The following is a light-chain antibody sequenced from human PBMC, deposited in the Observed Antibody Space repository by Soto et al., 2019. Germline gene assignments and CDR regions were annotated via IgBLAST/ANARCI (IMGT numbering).Light chain of an antibody. J-gene: IGKJ4*01. CDR2: DSS. Sequence: EIVLTQSPATLSLSPGERATLSCRASQSLSSNFLAWYQQKPGQPPRLLIYDSSTRATGFPDRFSGSGSGTDFTLTIIRLEPEDFAVYYCQQRSDWPTFGGGTRVEIK. CDR3: QQRSDWPT. V-gene: IGKV3D-20*02. CDR1: QSLSSNF.